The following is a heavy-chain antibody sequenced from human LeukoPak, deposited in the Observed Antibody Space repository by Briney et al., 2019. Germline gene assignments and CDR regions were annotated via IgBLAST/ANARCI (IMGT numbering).Heavy chain of an antibody. D-gene: IGHD3-22*01. CDR3: ARVPVFSYYYDSSGYYINYFDY. V-gene: IGHV3-74*01. Sequence: GGSLRLSCAASGFTFSSYWMHWVRQAPGKGLVWVSRINSDGSSTSYADSVKGRFTISRDNAKNSLYLQMNSLRAEDTALYYCARVPVFSYYYDSSGYYINYFDYWGQGTLVSVSS. J-gene: IGHJ4*02. CDR1: GFTFSSYW. CDR2: INSDGSST.